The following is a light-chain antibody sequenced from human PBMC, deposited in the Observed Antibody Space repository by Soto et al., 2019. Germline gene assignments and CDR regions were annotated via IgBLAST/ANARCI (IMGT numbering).Light chain of an antibody. J-gene: IGKJ1*01. CDR1: QSLDRDY. CDR2: KAS. CDR3: HQYDSYPRT. V-gene: IGKV1-5*03. Sequence: QMTQSPSTPSASLGDRVTMTCRASQSLDRDYLAWYQQKPGKAPNLLIYKASTLESGVPSRFSGGGSGTAFTLTISSLQPDDFATYYCHQYDSYPRTFGQGTKV.